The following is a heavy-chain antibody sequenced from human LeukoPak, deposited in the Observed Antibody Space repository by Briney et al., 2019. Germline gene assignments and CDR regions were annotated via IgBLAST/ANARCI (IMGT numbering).Heavy chain of an antibody. CDR2: ISSSSSYI. Sequence: ETLSLTCTVSGYSISSGCCWGWIRQPPGKGLEWVSSISSSSSYIYYADSVKGRFTISRDNAKNSLYLQMNSLRAEDTAVYYCARATKDYSSGWYYFDYWGQGTLVTVSS. D-gene: IGHD6-19*01. CDR3: ARATKDYSSGWYYFDY. J-gene: IGHJ4*02. V-gene: IGHV3-21*01. CDR1: GYSISSGC.